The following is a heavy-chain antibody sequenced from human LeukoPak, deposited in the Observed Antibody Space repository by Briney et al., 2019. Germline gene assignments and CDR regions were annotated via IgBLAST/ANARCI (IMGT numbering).Heavy chain of an antibody. J-gene: IGHJ4*02. CDR3: AKDNIDIVVVQVAFFDY. CDR1: GFTFSSYS. CDR2: INSSSSYI. D-gene: IGHD2-2*01. V-gene: IGHV3-21*04. Sequence: PGGALRLSCAASGFTFSSYSMNWVRQAPGKGLEWGSSINSSSSYIYYADSVKGRFNISRDNDKKSLYVQMKSVRDEDKALYYCAKDNIDIVVVQVAFFDYWGQGTLVTVSS.